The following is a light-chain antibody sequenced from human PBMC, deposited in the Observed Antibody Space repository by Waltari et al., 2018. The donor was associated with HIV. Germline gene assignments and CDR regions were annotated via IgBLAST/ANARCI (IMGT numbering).Light chain of an antibody. CDR1: NLGSKN. Sequence: SYELTQPLSVAVPLGQTARLTCGGTNLGSKNVHWYQQKAGQAPVLVIYRDDRRPSGIPERFSGANSGNTATLTITRAQDGDEADYYCQVWDSSTYVFGTGTKVTVL. CDR3: QVWDSSTYV. CDR2: RDD. J-gene: IGLJ1*01. V-gene: IGLV3-9*01.